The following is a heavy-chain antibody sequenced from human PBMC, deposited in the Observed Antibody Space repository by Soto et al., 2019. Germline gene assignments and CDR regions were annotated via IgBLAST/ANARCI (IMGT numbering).Heavy chain of an antibody. CDR3: AHHYDFWSGSTGSNTGYYGMDV. V-gene: IGHV3-23*01. D-gene: IGHD3-3*01. CDR1: GFTFSSYA. CDR2: ISGSGGST. Sequence: EVQLLESGGGLVQPGGSLRLSCAASGFTFSSYAMSWVRQAPGKGLEWVSAISGSGGSTYYADSVKGRFTISRDNSKNTLYLQMNSLRAEDTAVYYCAHHYDFWSGSTGSNTGYYGMDVWGQGTTVTVSS. J-gene: IGHJ6*02.